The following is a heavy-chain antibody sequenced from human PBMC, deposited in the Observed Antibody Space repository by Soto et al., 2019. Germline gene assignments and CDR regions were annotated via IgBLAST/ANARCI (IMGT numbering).Heavy chain of an antibody. CDR1: GDSVSSNSAA. V-gene: IGHV6-1*01. D-gene: IGHD2-15*01. J-gene: IGHJ5*02. Sequence: QVQLQQSGPGLVKPSQTLSLTCAISGDSVSSNSAAWNWIRQSPSRGLEWLGRTYYRSKWYNDYAVSVKSRITINPDTSKHQFSLQLNSVTPEDTAVYYCARAYCSGGSCCAWSSWFAPWRQGTLVTVSS. CDR2: TYYRSKWYN. CDR3: ARAYCSGGSCCAWSSWFAP.